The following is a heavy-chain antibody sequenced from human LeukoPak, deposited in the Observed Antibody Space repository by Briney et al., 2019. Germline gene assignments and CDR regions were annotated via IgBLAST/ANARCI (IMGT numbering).Heavy chain of an antibody. CDR1: GYTFTSYY. J-gene: IGHJ2*01. CDR2: IDSSGGSE. V-gene: IGHV1-46*01. CDR3: ARGGGSSVSRMVVLDL. D-gene: IGHD5/OR15-5a*01. Sequence: ASVKLSCKPSGYTFTSYYMHSVRQAPGQGLEWVGIIDSSGGSENYAQQFQGRVSMNSDTSTSTVYMELSRLSSEDTAGYYCARGGGSSVSRMVVLDLWG.